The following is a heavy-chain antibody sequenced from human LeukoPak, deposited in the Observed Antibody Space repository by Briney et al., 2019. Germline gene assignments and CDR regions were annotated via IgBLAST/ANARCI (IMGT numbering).Heavy chain of an antibody. V-gene: IGHV1-69*13. CDR3: ARDRRYYYDSSGYHTFDY. D-gene: IGHD3-22*01. CDR2: IIPIFGTA. J-gene: IGHJ4*02. Sequence: GASVKVSCKASGGTFSSYAISWVRQAPGQGLEWMGGIIPIFGTANYAQKFQGRVTITADESTSTAYMKLSSLRSEDTAVYYCARDRRYYYDSSGYHTFDYWGQGTLVTVSS. CDR1: GGTFSSYA.